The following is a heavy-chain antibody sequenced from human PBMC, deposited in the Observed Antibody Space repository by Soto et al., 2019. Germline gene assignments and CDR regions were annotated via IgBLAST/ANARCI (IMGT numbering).Heavy chain of an antibody. CDR1: GFAFSTYW. CDR2: IKFDGSST. J-gene: IGHJ6*02. Sequence: EVQLVESGGGLVQPGGSLKLSCAASGFAFSTYWMHWVRQAPGKGLLWVARIKFDGSSTYSADSVKGRFTISRDDAKNTLYLQMNGLRDDDTAVYYCARGAKNIYAMDVWGQGTTVTVSS. CDR3: ARGAKNIYAMDV. V-gene: IGHV3-74*01.